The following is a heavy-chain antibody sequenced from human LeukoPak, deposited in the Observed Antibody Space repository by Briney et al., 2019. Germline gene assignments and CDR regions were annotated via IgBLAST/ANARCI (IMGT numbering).Heavy chain of an antibody. CDR2: IYSGGST. J-gene: IGHJ6*02. CDR3: ARDGILDYGYGMGV. D-gene: IGHD1-1*01. Sequence: GGSLRLSCAASGFTVSSNYMSWVRQAPGKGLEWVSVIYSGGSTYYADSVKGRFTISRHNSKNTLYLQMNSLRAEDTAVYYCARDGILDYGYGMGVWGQGTTVTVSS. CDR1: GFTVSSNY. V-gene: IGHV3-53*04.